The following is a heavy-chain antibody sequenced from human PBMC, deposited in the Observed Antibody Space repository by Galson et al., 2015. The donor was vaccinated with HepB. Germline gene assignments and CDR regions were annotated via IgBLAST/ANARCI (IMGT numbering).Heavy chain of an antibody. CDR2: ISAYNGNT. CDR3: ARNYDFWSGYYMVGRNWFDP. V-gene: IGHV1-18*04. D-gene: IGHD3-3*01. CDR1: GYTFTSYG. J-gene: IGHJ5*02. Sequence: SVKVSCKASGYTFTSYGISWVRQAPGQGLEWMGWISAYNGNTNYAQKLQGRVTMTTDTSTSTAYMELRSLRSDDTAVYYCARNYDFWSGYYMVGRNWFDPWGQGTLVTDSS.